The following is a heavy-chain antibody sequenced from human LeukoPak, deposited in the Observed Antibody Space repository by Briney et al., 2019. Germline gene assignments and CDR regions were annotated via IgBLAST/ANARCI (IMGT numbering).Heavy chain of an antibody. CDR1: GFTFSSYS. D-gene: IGHD3-10*01. Sequence: PGGSLRLSCAASGFTFSSYSMNWVRQAPGKGLEWVSYISSSSSTIYYADSVKGRFTISRDNAKNSLYLQMNSLRAEDTAVYYCARMAHRRFGDDYYYYYYMDVWGKGTTVTVSS. V-gene: IGHV3-48*01. CDR2: ISSSSSTI. CDR3: ARMAHRRFGDDYYYYYYMDV. J-gene: IGHJ6*03.